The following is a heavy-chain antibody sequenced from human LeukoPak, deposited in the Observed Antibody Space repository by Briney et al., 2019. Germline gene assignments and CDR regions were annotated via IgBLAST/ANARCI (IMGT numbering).Heavy chain of an antibody. CDR1: GFTFSSYW. V-gene: IGHV3-7*01. J-gene: IGHJ4*02. Sequence: GGSLRLSCAASGFTFSSYWMSWVRQAPGKGLEWVANIKQDGSEKYYVDSVKGRFTISRDNAKNPLYLQMNSLRAEDTAVYYCAREREYYYDSSGYGPAVYWGQGTLVTVSS. CDR2: IKQDGSEK. D-gene: IGHD3-22*01. CDR3: AREREYYYDSSGYGPAVY.